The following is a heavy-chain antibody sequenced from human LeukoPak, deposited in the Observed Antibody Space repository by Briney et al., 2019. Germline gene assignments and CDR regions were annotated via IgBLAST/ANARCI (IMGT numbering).Heavy chain of an antibody. J-gene: IGHJ1*01. Sequence: PGGSLRLSFAASGFTFSDYAIHWVRQAPGKGLEWVALISYEGTNKYYADSVKGRFTISRDNSRNTLYLQMSSLRAGDTAVYYCAKDSAYCSSTSCAEYFQHWGQGTLVTVSS. CDR3: AKDSAYCSSTSCAEYFQH. CDR2: ISYEGTNK. CDR1: GFTFSDYA. V-gene: IGHV3-30-3*01. D-gene: IGHD2-2*01.